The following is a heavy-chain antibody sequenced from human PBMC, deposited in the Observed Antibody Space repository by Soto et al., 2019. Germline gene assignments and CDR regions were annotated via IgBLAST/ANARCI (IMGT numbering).Heavy chain of an antibody. V-gene: IGHV4-59*01. CDR1: GGSISSYY. D-gene: IGHD4-17*01. CDR2: IYYSGST. J-gene: IGHJ4*02. CDR3: ARDYGDYFDF. Sequence: SETLSLTCTVSGGSISSYYWSWIRQPPGKGLEWIGYIYYSGSTNYNPSLKSRVTISVDTSKNQFSLKLSSVTAADAAVYYCARDYGDYFDFWGQGTLVTVSS.